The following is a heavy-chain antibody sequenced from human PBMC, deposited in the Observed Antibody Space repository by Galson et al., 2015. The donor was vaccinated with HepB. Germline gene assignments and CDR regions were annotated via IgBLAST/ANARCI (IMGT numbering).Heavy chain of an antibody. CDR1: GFTFSSYW. D-gene: IGHD4-23*01. V-gene: IGHV3-7*03. CDR2: IKQDGSEK. CDR3: ARVGIRGPTVVTPDFDY. Sequence: SLRLSCAASGFTFSSYWMSWVRQAPGKGLEWVANIKQDGSEKYYVDSVKGRFTISRDNAKNSLYLQMNSLRAEDTAVYYCARVGIRGPTVVTPDFDYWGQGTLVTVSS. J-gene: IGHJ4*02.